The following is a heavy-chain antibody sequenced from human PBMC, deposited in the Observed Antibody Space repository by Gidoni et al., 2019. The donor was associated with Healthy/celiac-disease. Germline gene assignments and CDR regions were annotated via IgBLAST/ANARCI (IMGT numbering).Heavy chain of an antibody. V-gene: IGHV3-7*01. D-gene: IGHD6-19*01. CDR3: ARDGSSGWYYFDY. CDR2: IKQDGSET. J-gene: IGHJ4*02. Sequence: EVQLVDSGGCLVQPGWSLRLSCAASRFNVSSYWMSWVRQAPGKGLEWVANIKQDGSETYYVDSVKGRFTITRDNAKNSLYLKMTSLGAEDTAVYYCARDGSSGWYYFDYWGQGTLVTVSS. CDR1: RFNVSSYW.